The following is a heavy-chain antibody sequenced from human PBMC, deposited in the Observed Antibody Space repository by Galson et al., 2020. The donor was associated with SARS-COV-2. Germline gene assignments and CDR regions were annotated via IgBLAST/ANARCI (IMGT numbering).Heavy chain of an antibody. CDR2: IYDSGRT. V-gene: IGHV4-31*03. CDR1: GDSITSGGFH. D-gene: IGHD5-12*01. J-gene: IGHJ4*02. CDR3: ARAASFMELWLRAPYLDH. Sequence: SETLSLTCTVSGDSITSGGFHWTWIRQLPGKGLEWIGFIYDSGRTYYNPSLKSRLSISIDTSKNQFSLRLNSVTAADAAVYYCARAASFMELWLRAPYLDHWGQGTLVAVSS.